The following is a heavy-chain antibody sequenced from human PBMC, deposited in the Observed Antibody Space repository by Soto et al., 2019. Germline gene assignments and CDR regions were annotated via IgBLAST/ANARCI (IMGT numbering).Heavy chain of an antibody. J-gene: IGHJ4*02. CDR1: GFTFSSYG. CDR3: ARDSGYSYGLDY. V-gene: IGHV3-33*01. Sequence: GGSLRLSCAASGFTFSSYGMHWVRQAPGKGLEWVAVIWYDGSNKYYADSVKGRFTISRDNSKNTLYLQMNSLRAEDTAVYYCARDSGYSYGLDYWGQGTLVTVSS. D-gene: IGHD5-18*01. CDR2: IWYDGSNK.